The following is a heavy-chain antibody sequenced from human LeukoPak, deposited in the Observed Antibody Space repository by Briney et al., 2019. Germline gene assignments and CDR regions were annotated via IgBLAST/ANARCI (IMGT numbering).Heavy chain of an antibody. CDR2: IRYDGSNK. CDR1: GFTFSSYG. CDR3: AKLDYSPDYDFWSGYSDY. Sequence: PGGSLGLFCAASGFTFSSYGMHWVRQAPGKGLEWVAFIRYDGSNKYYADSVKGRFTISRDNSKNTLYLQMNSLRAEDTAVYYCAKLDYSPDYDFWSGYSDYWGQGTLVTVSS. V-gene: IGHV3-30*02. D-gene: IGHD3-3*01. J-gene: IGHJ4*02.